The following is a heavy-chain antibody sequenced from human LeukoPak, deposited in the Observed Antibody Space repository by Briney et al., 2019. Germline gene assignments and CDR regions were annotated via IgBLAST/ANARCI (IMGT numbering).Heavy chain of an antibody. CDR3: AKEETIAEYYFDY. CDR2: ISGSGGST. V-gene: IGHV3-23*01. CDR1: GFPFSSYA. J-gene: IGHJ4*02. Sequence: GGPLRLSCAASGFPFSSYAMSWVRQAPAKGLEWVSAISGSGGSTYHAHSVKGRFTISRDNYKNTLYLQMNSLRAEDTAVYYCAKEETIAEYYFDYWGQGTMVTVS. D-gene: IGHD1-7*01.